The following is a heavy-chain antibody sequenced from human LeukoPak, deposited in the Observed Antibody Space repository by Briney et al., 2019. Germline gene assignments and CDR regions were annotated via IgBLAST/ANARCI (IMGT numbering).Heavy chain of an antibody. CDR2: IIPIFGTA. V-gene: IGHV1-69*01. J-gene: IGHJ4*02. CDR3: AKDRAAMRFDY. D-gene: IGHD3-10*01. Sequence: SVKVSCKASGGTFSSYAISWVRQAPGQGLEWMGGIIPIFGTANYAQKFQGRVTITADESTSTAYMELSSLRAEDTAVYYCAKDRAAMRFDYWGQGTLVTVSS. CDR1: GGTFSSYA.